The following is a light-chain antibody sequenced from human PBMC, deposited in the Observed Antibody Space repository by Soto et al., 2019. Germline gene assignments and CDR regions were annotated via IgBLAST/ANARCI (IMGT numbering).Light chain of an antibody. J-gene: IGLJ1*01. V-gene: IGLV2-14*01. Sequence: QSVLTQPASVSGSPGQSITISCTGTSSDVGGYKYVSWYQQHPGKAPKLMIYEVSNRPSGVSNRFSGSKSGNTASLTISGLQAEDEADYYCNSYASNIPFVFGTGTKLTVL. CDR2: EVS. CDR1: SSDVGGYKY. CDR3: NSYASNIPFV.